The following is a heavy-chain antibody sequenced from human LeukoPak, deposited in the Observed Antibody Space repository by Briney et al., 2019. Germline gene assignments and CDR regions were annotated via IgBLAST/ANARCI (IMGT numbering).Heavy chain of an antibody. V-gene: IGHV1-2*02. J-gene: IGHJ4*02. Sequence: ASVKVSCKASGYTFTGYYMHWVRQAPGQGLEWMGWINPNSGGTNYAQKFQGSVTMTRDTSISTAYMELSRLRPDDTAVYYCAREGDSSGYSRFDYWGQGTLVTVSS. CDR3: AREGDSSGYSRFDY. CDR2: INPNSGGT. CDR1: GYTFTGYY. D-gene: IGHD3-22*01.